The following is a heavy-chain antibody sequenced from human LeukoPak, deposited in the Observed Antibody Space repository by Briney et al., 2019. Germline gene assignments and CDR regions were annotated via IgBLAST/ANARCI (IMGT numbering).Heavy chain of an antibody. CDR1: GGSISSYY. V-gene: IGHV4-4*07. CDR3: ARDLRVFVGKYYYMDV. Sequence: PSETLSLTCTVSGGSISSYYWSWIRQPAGKGLEWIGRIYTSGSTNYNPSLKSRVTMSVDTSKNQFSLKLSSVTAADTAVYYCARDLRVFVGKYYYMDVWGKGTTVTVSS. CDR2: IYTSGST. D-gene: IGHD3-3*01. J-gene: IGHJ6*03.